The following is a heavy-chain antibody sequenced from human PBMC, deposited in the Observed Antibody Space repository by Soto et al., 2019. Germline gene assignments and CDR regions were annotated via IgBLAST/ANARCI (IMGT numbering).Heavy chain of an antibody. CDR3: AKGLSWDDEKGWRGWFDP. CDR2: FSGSGIST. J-gene: IGHJ5*02. V-gene: IGHV3-23*01. D-gene: IGHD1-1*01. CDR1: GFTFSSYA. Sequence: GGSLRLSCAASGFTFSSYAMSWVRQAPGKGLEWVSTFSGSGISTYYGDSVKGRFTISRDNSKNTFYLQMNSLRAEDTAIYYCAKGLSWDDEKGWRGWFDPWGQGTLVTVSS.